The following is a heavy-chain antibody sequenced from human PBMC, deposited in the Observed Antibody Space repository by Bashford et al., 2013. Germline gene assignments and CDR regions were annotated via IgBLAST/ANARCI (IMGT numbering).Heavy chain of an antibody. D-gene: IGHD5-24*01. J-gene: IGHJ3*02. Sequence: SETLSLTCTVSGGSISSGDYYWSWIRQPPGKGLEWIGYIYYSGSTNYNPSLKSRVTISVDTSKNQFSLKLSSVTAADTAVYYCASMATMLADAFDIWGQGTMVTVSS. V-gene: IGHV4-61*08. CDR2: IYYSGST. CDR1: GGSISSGDYY. CDR3: ASMATMLADAFDI.